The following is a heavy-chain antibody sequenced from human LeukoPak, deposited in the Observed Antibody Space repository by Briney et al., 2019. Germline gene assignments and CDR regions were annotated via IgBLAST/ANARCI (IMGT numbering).Heavy chain of an antibody. J-gene: IGHJ3*02. CDR1: GLTFSNYG. Sequence: GGSLRLSCAASGLTFSNYGMSWVRQAPGKGLEWVSAISGSGGNTYYADSVKGRLTISRDNSKNTLYLQMNSLRAEDTAIYYCARDRAELWLNDAFDIWGQGTMVTVSS. D-gene: IGHD5-18*01. CDR2: ISGSGGNT. V-gene: IGHV3-23*01. CDR3: ARDRAELWLNDAFDI.